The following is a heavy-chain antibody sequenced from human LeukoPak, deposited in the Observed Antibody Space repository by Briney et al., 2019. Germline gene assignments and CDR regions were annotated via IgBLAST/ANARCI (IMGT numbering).Heavy chain of an antibody. D-gene: IGHD1-7*01. CDR3: ARQAQDGTNNYFDP. CDR1: GGSISGHY. V-gene: IGHV4-4*09. Sequence: SETLFLTCTVSGGSISGHYWSWIRQSPGRGLECIGNIYTSGSTNYNPSLNSRVTISIDTSKNQFSLKVSSMTAADTAVYYCARQAQDGTNNYFDPWGQGTLVTVSS. J-gene: IGHJ5*02. CDR2: IYTSGST.